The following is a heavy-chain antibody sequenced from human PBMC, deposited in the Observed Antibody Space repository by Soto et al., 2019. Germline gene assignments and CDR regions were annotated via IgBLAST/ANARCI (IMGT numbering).Heavy chain of an antibody. V-gene: IGHV4-61*01. D-gene: IGHD1-26*01. CDR3: ARAVDWELLVDGQLLDY. J-gene: IGHJ4*02. Sequence: QVQLQESGPGLVKPSETLSLTCTVSGGSVSSGSYYWSWIRQPPGKGLEWIGYIYYSGSNNNNPSLKSRVSISVDTSKNQFSLKLSSVTAADTAVYYCARAVDWELLVDGQLLDYWGQGTLVTVSS. CDR1: GGSVSSGSYY. CDR2: IYYSGSN.